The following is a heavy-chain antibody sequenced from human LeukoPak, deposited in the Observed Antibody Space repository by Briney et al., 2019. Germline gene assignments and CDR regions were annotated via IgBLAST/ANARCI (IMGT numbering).Heavy chain of an antibody. CDR1: GGTFSSYA. J-gene: IGHJ4*02. CDR3: ARGAFSGTYGHNDC. D-gene: IGHD1-26*01. Sequence: SVKVSCKASGGTFSSYAISWVRQAPGQGLEWMGGIIPIFGTANYAQKFQGRVTITADESTSTAYMELSSLRSEDTAVYYCARGAFSGTYGHNDCWGQGTLVTVSS. V-gene: IGHV1-69*01. CDR2: IIPIFGTA.